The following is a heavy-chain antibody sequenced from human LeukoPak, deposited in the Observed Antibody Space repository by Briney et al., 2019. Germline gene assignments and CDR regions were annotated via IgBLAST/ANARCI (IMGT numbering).Heavy chain of an antibody. CDR1: GFTFSNYW. D-gene: IGHD6-19*01. Sequence: PGGSLRLSCAASGFTFSNYWMNWVRQAPGKGLEWVANIKQDGSEIYYLDSVKGRFTISRDNAKNSLYLHMDSLRAEDTAVYYCARGAYSSGWAYFDHWGQGTLVTVSS. CDR3: ARGAYSSGWAYFDH. J-gene: IGHJ4*02. CDR2: IKQDGSEI. V-gene: IGHV3-7*01.